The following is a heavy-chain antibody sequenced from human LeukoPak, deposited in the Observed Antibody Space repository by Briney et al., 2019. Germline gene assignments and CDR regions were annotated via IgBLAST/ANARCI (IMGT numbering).Heavy chain of an antibody. D-gene: IGHD3-10*02. V-gene: IGHV3-30*02. CDR2: IRYDGSNK. CDR3: AKDKLSGDHDAFDI. Sequence: GGSLRLSCAATGFTFSNHCMHWVRQAPGKGLEWVTVIRYDGSNKYYADSVKGRFSISRDNSKNSLYLQMNSLRPEDTAVYYCAKDKLSGDHDAFDIWGLGTMVTVSS. J-gene: IGHJ3*02. CDR1: GFTFSNHC.